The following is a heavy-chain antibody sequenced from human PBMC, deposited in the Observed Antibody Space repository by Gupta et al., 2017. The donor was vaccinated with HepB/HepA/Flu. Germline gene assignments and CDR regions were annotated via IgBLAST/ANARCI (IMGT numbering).Heavy chain of an antibody. D-gene: IGHD1-26*01. CDR1: GFPFSNYW. J-gene: IGHJ4*02. V-gene: IGHV3-7*01. CDR3: VRDGSY. Sequence: EVQLVESGGDLVQPGGSLRLFCAVSGFPFSNYWMSWFRQAPGKGLEWVANIKEDGSKTYYMESVKGRFTISRDNAKSSLYLQMNSLRTEDTGVYYCVRDGSYWGQGTLVTVSS. CDR2: IKEDGSKT.